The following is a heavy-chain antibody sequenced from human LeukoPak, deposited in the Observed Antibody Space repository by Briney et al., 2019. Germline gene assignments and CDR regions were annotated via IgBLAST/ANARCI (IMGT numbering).Heavy chain of an antibody. CDR3: AKLGGYDILTGDAFDI. D-gene: IGHD3-9*01. J-gene: IGHJ3*02. V-gene: IGHV5-51*01. CDR1: GYRFTSYW. Sequence: GESLKISCKGSGYRFTSYWIVWVRQMPGKGLEWMGVIYPGDSDTKYSPSFQGQVTISADKSITTAYLQWSSLKASDTAMYYCAKLGGYDILTGDAFDIWGQGTMVTVSS. CDR2: IYPGDSDT.